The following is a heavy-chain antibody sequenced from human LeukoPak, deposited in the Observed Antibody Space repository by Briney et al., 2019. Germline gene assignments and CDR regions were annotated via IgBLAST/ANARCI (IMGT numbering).Heavy chain of an antibody. D-gene: IGHD6-13*01. CDR2: ISAYNGNT. CDR3: ARDRAAADYNWFDP. Sequence: GASVTVSCKASGYTFTNYGISWVRQAPGQGLEWMGWISAYNGNTNYAQKLQGRVTMTTDTSTSTAYMELRSLRSDDTAVYYCARDRAAADYNWFDPWGQGTLVTVSS. V-gene: IGHV1-18*01. J-gene: IGHJ5*02. CDR1: GYTFTNYG.